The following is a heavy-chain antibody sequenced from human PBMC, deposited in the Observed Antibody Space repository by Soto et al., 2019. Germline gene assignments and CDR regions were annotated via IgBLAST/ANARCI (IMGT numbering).Heavy chain of an antibody. CDR2: IWYDGSNK. J-gene: IGHJ4*02. CDR1: GFTFSSYG. V-gene: IGHV3-33*01. D-gene: IGHD2-2*01. CDR3: ARELLGVAPADDNETPLDY. Sequence: PGGSLRLSCAASGFTFSSYGMHWVRQAPAKGLEWVAVIWYDGSNKYYADSVKGRFTISRDNSKNTLYLQMNRLRAEDTAVYYCARELLGVAPADDNETPLDYWGEGTQVTFSS.